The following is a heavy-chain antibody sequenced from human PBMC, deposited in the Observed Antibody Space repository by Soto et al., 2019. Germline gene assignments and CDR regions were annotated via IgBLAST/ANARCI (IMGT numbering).Heavy chain of an antibody. J-gene: IGHJ4*02. V-gene: IGHV3-23*01. Sequence: PGGSLRLSCAASGFTFSSYAMSWVRQAPGKGLEWVSAINNSGGNTYYTDSVKGRFTISRDNSKNTLYLQMNSLRAEDTAIYYCAKHGSSDHFDYWGQGTLVTVSS. CDR2: INNSGGNT. CDR3: AKHGSSDHFDY. CDR1: GFTFSSYA. D-gene: IGHD6-6*01.